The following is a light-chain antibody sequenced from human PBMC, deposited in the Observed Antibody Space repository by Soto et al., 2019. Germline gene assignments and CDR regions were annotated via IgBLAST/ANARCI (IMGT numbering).Light chain of an antibody. J-gene: IGLJ1*01. CDR1: SGHSTYI. CDR2: VENSGSY. V-gene: IGLV4-60*03. Sequence: QPVLTQSSSASASLGSSVKLTCTLSSGHSTYIIAWHQQQPGKAPHYLMRVENSGSYNKGSGVPDRFSGSSSGADRYLTISNLQSEDEADYYCLLSYNGPYVFGTGTKVTVL. CDR3: LLSYNGPYV.